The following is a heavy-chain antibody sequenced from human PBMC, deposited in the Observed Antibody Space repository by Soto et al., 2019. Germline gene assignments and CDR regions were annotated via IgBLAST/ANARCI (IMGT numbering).Heavy chain of an antibody. CDR2: IYSGGST. Sequence: GGSLRLSCAASGFTVSSNYMSWVRQAPGKGLEWVSVIYSGGSTYYADSVKGRFTISRDNSKNTLYLQMNSLRAEDTAVYYCAREFRPTVTTEAGYYYYGMDVWGQGTTVTVSS. D-gene: IGHD4-17*01. CDR3: AREFRPTVTTEAGYYYYGMDV. V-gene: IGHV3-53*01. CDR1: GFTVSSNY. J-gene: IGHJ6*02.